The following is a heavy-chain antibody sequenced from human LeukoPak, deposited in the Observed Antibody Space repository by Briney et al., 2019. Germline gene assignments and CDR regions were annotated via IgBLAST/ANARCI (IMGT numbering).Heavy chain of an antibody. CDR2: VSGSGGST. J-gene: IGHJ4*02. Sequence: PGASLRLSCAASGFTFSSYAMSWVRQAPGKGLEWVAGVSGSGGSTYYADSVKGRFTISRDNSKNTLYLQMNSLRAEDTAVYYCAKAGTYDYWGQGTLVTVSS. CDR3: AKAGTYDY. V-gene: IGHV3-23*01. CDR1: GFTFSSYA. D-gene: IGHD6-13*01.